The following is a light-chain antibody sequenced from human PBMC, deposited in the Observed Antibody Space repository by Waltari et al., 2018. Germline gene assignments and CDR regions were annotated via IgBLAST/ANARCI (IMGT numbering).Light chain of an antibody. CDR3: SSYVDNNNWV. Sequence: QSALTQPPSASGSPGQSVTIPCTGTSSDIGGYTYVSWYQQHPGKAPKLMIYEVREWPSGVPDRFSGSKSGNTASLTVSGLQVEDEADYYCSSYVDNNNWVFGGGTKLTVL. J-gene: IGLJ3*02. V-gene: IGLV2-8*01. CDR1: SSDIGGYTY. CDR2: EVR.